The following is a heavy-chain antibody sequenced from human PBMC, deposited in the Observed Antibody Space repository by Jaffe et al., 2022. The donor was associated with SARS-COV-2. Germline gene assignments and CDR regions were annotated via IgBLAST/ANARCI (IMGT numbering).Heavy chain of an antibody. D-gene: IGHD2-21*02. V-gene: IGHV1-3*01. J-gene: IGHJ4*02. Sequence: QVQLVQSGAEVKKPGASVKVSCKASGYTFTSYAMHWVRQAPGQRLEWMGWINAGNGNTKYSQKFQGRVTITRDTSASTAYMELSSLRSEDTAVYYCARGGIKCGGGDCYWFPFDYWGQGTLVTVSS. CDR1: GYTFTSYA. CDR2: INAGNGNT. CDR3: ARGGIKCGGGDCYWFPFDY.